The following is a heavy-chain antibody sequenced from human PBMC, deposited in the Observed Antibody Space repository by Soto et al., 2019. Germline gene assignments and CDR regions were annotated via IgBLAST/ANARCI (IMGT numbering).Heavy chain of an antibody. CDR1: GGTFSSYA. J-gene: IGHJ6*02. D-gene: IGHD3-16*01. CDR3: AREPVVGDYYYYYGMDV. V-gene: IGHV1-69*06. Sequence: GASVKVSCKASGGTFSSYAISWVRQAPGQGLEWMGGIIPIFGTANYAQKFQGRVTITADKSTSTAYMELSSLRSEDTAVYYRAREPVVGDYYYYYGMDVWGQGTTVTVSS. CDR2: IIPIFGTA.